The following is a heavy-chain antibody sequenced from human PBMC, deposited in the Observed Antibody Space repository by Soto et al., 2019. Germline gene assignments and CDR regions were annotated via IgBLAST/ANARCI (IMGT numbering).Heavy chain of an antibody. CDR2: IWYDGSNK. V-gene: IGHV3-33*01. J-gene: IGHJ5*02. Sequence: GGSLRLSCAASGFTFSSYGMHWVRQAPGKGLEWVAVIWYDGSNKYYADSVKGRFTISRDNSKNTLYLQMNSLRAEDTAVYYCARRRWVPRYGDWFDPWGQGTLVTVSS. CDR1: GFTFSSYG. CDR3: ARRRWVPRYGDWFDP. D-gene: IGHD4-17*01.